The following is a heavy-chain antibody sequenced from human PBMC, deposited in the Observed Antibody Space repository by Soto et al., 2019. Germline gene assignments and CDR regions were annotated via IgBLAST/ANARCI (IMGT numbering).Heavy chain of an antibody. V-gene: IGHV1-46*03. CDR3: ARSFMEGDY. D-gene: IGHD3-3*01. CDR2: INPNGGST. Sequence: QVQLIQSGAEVKKPGASVKVSCKASGYTFTSSYIHWVRQAPGQGLEWMAIINPNGGSTNYAQKFQGRVTMTRDTSTSTVYMELSSLASEATAVYYCARSFMEGDYWGQGTLVTVSS. CDR1: GYTFTSSY. J-gene: IGHJ4*02.